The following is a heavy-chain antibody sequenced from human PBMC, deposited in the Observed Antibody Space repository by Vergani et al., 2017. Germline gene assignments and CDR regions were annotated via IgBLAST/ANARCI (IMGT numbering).Heavy chain of an antibody. Sequence: QVQLVQSGAEVKKPGASVKVSCKASGHTFTGYYMHWVRQAPGQGLEWMGWINPNSGGTNYAQKFQGRVTMTRETSISAAYMELSRLRSDDTAVYYCASSNWDHVRPIYAFDIWGQGTMVTVSS. V-gene: IGHV1-2*02. CDR3: ASSNWDHVRPIYAFDI. CDR2: INPNSGGT. J-gene: IGHJ3*02. D-gene: IGHD7-27*01. CDR1: GHTFTGYY.